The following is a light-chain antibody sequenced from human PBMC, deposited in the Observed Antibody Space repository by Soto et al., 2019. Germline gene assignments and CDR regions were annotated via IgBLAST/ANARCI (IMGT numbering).Light chain of an antibody. CDR2: DAS. CDR1: QSASSS. Sequence: EIVLTQAPATLSLSPGERATLSCRASQSASSSLAWYQQKPGQAPRLLIYDASNRTTGIPARFSGSGSGTDFTLTSSSLEPEDFAVYYCQQRSNWPPTWTFGQGTKVEIK. J-gene: IGKJ1*01. V-gene: IGKV3-11*01. CDR3: QQRSNWPPTWT.